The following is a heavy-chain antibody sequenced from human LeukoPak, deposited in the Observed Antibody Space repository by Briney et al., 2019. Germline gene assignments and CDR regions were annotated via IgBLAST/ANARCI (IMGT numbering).Heavy chain of an antibody. D-gene: IGHD3-10*01. J-gene: IGHJ6*02. CDR2: INHSGST. V-gene: IGHV4-34*01. CDR3: ARLGRITMVRGVIPLEFYYYGMDV. CDR1: GGSFSGYY. Sequence: SETLSLTCAVYGGSFSGYYWSWIRQPPGKGLEWIGEINHSGSTNYNPSLKSRVTIPVDTSKNQFSLKLSSVTAADTAVYYCARLGRITMVRGVIPLEFYYYGMDVWGQGTTVTVSS.